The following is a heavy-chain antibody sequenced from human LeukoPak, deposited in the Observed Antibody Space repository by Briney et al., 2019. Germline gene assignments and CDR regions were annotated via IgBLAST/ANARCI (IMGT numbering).Heavy chain of an antibody. CDR1: GFTVSSSY. CDR3: AREGNTGSQEGMDV. Sequence: PGGSLRLSCAASGFTVSSSYMSWVRQAPGKGLEWVSVIYSGGSTYYADSVKGRFTISRDSSKNMLYLQMNSLRAEDTAVYYCAREGNTGSQEGMDVWGQGTTVTVSS. CDR2: IYSGGST. J-gene: IGHJ6*02. V-gene: IGHV3-53*01. D-gene: IGHD1-26*01.